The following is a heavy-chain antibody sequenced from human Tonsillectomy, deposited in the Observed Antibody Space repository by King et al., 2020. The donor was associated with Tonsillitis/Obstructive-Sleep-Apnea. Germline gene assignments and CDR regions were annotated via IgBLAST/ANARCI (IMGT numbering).Heavy chain of an antibody. CDR3: AKDEENCSSTSCYLYYFDY. V-gene: IGHV3-23*04. CDR2: ISGRGANT. Sequence: VQLVESGGGLVQPGGSLRLSCAASGFTFSSYAMSWVRQAPGKGLEWVSAISGRGANTYYADSVKGRFTISRDNSKNTLYLQMNSLRAEDTAVYYCAKDEENCSSTSCYLYYFDYWGQGTLVTVSS. CDR1: GFTFSSYA. J-gene: IGHJ4*02. D-gene: IGHD2-2*01.